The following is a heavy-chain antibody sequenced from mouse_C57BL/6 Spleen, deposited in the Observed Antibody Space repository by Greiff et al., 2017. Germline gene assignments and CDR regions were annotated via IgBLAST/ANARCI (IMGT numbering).Heavy chain of an antibody. CDR3: ATLYGTWFAY. Sequence: EVQVVEPGGGLVKPGGSLKLSCAASGFTFSSYAMSWVRQTPEKRLEWVATISDGGSYTYYPDNVKGRFTISRDNAKNNLCLQMSHLTSEDTAMYYCATLYGTWFAYWGQGTLVTVSA. J-gene: IGHJ3*01. CDR2: ISDGGSYT. CDR1: GFTFSSYA. D-gene: IGHD3-3*01. V-gene: IGHV5-4*01.